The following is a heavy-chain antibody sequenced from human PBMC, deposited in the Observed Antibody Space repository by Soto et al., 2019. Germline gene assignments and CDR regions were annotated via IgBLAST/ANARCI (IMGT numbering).Heavy chain of an antibody. CDR1: GYSFTSYC. CDR2: IDPSDSYT. CDR3: ARTSMQSRGYSYGHGGMDV. D-gene: IGHD5-18*01. V-gene: IGHV5-10-1*01. J-gene: IGHJ6*02. Sequence: GDSLKISCKGSGYSFTSYCISWVRQMPGKGLEWMGRIDPSDSYTNYSPSFQGHVTISADKSISTAYLQWSSLKASDTAMYYCARTSMQSRGYSYGHGGMDVWGQGTTVTVSS.